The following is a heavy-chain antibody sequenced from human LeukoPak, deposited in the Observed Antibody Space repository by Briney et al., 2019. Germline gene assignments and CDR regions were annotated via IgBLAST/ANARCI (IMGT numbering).Heavy chain of an antibody. J-gene: IGHJ4*02. V-gene: IGHV3-23*01. CDR3: AKLGGYGDYAR. CDR2: ISGSGSST. Sequence: GGSLRLSCAASGFTFSTYAMSWVRQAPGKGLEWVSAISGSGSSTYYADSVKGRFTISRDNSKNTLDLQMNSLRAEDTALYYCAKLGGYGDYARWGQGTLVTVSS. D-gene: IGHD4-17*01. CDR1: GFTFSTYA.